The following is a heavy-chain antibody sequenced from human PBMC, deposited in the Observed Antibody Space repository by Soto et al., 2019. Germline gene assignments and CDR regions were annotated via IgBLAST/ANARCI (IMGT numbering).Heavy chain of an antibody. Sequence: PGGSWRLSCAASGFTFSSYAMSWVRQAPGKGLEWVSAISGSGGSTYYADSVKGRFTISRDNSKNTLYLQMNSLRAEDTAVYYCAKDRRRRLLWFGELLFDYWGQGTLVTVSS. CDR1: GFTFSSYA. CDR3: AKDRRRRLLWFGELLFDY. CDR2: ISGSGGST. J-gene: IGHJ4*02. D-gene: IGHD3-10*01. V-gene: IGHV3-23*01.